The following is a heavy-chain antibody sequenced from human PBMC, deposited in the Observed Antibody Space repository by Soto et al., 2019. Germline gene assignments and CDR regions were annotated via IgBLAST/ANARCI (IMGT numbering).Heavy chain of an antibody. J-gene: IGHJ6*02. CDR2: IKQDGSEK. Sequence: EVQLVESGGGLVQPGGSLRLSCAASGCTFSSYWMSWVRQAPGKGLEWVANIKQDGSEKYYVDSVKGRFTISRDNAKNSLYLQMNSLRAEDTAVYYCARDSYSRTDVWGQGTTVTVSS. CDR1: GCTFSSYW. CDR3: ARDSYSRTDV. D-gene: IGHD6-13*01. V-gene: IGHV3-7*05.